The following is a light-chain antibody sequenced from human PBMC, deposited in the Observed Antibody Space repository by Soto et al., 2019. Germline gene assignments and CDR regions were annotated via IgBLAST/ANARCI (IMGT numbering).Light chain of an antibody. CDR2: DAF. Sequence: EIVLTQSPATLSLSPGERATLSCRASQSVSSHLAWYQQKPGQAPRLLIYDAFTRATGIPARFSGSGSGTDFTLTISSLEPEDFAVYYCQQRSSWPLTFGGGTKVDIK. V-gene: IGKV3-11*01. J-gene: IGKJ4*01. CDR3: QQRSSWPLT. CDR1: QSVSSH.